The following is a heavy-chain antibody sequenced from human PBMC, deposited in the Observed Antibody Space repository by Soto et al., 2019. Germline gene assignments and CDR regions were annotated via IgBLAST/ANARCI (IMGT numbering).Heavy chain of an antibody. D-gene: IGHD3-10*01. CDR1: GYRFISYW. Sequence: GESLKISSKGSGYRFISYWIGWVRQITGKGLEWMGIIYPGDSDTRYSPSFQGQVTISADKSISTAYLQWSSLKASDTAMYYCASPFNNGSGSYPSHGYYYYGMDVWGQGTTVTVSS. J-gene: IGHJ6*02. CDR2: IYPGDSDT. V-gene: IGHV5-51*01. CDR3: ASPFNNGSGSYPSHGYYYYGMDV.